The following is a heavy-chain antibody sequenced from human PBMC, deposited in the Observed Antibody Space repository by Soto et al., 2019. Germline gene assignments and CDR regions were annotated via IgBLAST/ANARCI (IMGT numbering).Heavy chain of an antibody. J-gene: IGHJ3*02. V-gene: IGHV5-51*01. CDR3: ARRGYDSSGYYYAFDI. D-gene: IGHD3-22*01. CDR2: IYPGDSET. CDR1: GDSFTNYL. Sequence: GEFLKISCKGSGDSFTNYLIGWVRQMPGKGLEFMGIIYPGDSETRYNPSFQGQVTISADRSISTVYLQWSSLKASDTAMYYCARRGYDSSGYYYAFDIWGQGTMVTVSS.